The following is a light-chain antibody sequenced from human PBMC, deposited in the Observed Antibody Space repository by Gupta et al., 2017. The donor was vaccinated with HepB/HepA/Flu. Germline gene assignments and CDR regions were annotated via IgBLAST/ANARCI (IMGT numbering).Light chain of an antibody. Sequence: EVVLTQSPATLSLSPRERATRSCRARPSVKSDFFVWFQQRPVQTPRLLIYGGSTSANGIPDRFSGSGSGTDFTLTIFRWDPEDFAVYYFQQDASLPWTFGQGTKVEI. CDR3: QQDASLPWT. V-gene: IGKV3-20*01. J-gene: IGKJ1*01. CDR2: GGS. CDR1: PSVKSDF.